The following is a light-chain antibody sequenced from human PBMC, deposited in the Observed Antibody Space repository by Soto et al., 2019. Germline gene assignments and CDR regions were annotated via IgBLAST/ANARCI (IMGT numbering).Light chain of an antibody. CDR3: QQYYSYPELT. CDR2: AAS. Sequence: AIRMTQSPSSFSASTGDRVTITCRASQGISSYLAWYQQKPGKAPKLLIYAASTLQSGVPSRFSGSGSGTDFTLTISCLQSEDFATYYCQQYYSYPELTFGGGTKLEIK. V-gene: IGKV1-8*01. J-gene: IGKJ4*01. CDR1: QGISSY.